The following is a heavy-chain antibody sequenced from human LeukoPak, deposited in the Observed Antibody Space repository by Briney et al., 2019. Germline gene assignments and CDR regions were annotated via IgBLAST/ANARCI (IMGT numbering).Heavy chain of an antibody. CDR2: IYPGDSDT. CDR1: GYSFTSYW. CDR3: ARHVELREWLPIPDY. Sequence: GASLKTSCKGSGYSFTSYWIGWVRQLPGKGLEGMGIIYPGDSDTTYSPSFQGQVTISADKSISTAYLQWSSLKASDTAMYYCARHVELREWLPIPDYWGQGTLVTVSS. D-gene: IGHD3-3*01. J-gene: IGHJ4*02. V-gene: IGHV5-51*01.